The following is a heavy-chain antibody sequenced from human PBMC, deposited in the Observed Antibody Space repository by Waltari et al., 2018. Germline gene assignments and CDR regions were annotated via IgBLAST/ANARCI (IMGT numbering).Heavy chain of an antibody. CDR1: GFTFSRFG. D-gene: IGHD2-15*01. V-gene: IGHV3-33*01. J-gene: IGHJ4*02. Sequence: QVQLVESGGGVVQPGRSLRLSCAASGFTFSRFGMHWVRQAPGKGLEWVAVIWKNGINEYYVDSVKGRFTISRDNSKNTLYLQMNSLRAEDSAVYYCASQSTTLFDYWGQGTLVTVSS. CDR2: IWKNGINE. CDR3: ASQSTTLFDY.